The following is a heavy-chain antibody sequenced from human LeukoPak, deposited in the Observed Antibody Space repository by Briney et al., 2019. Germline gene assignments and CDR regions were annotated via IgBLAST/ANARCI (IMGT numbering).Heavy chain of an antibody. CDR2: ISYSETT. Sequence: SQTLSLTCTVSGGSISSGGYYWSWIRQPPGKGLEWIGYISYSETTNYNPSLKSRVTISVDTSKNQFSLELSSVTAADTAVYYCARGSGWFDPWGQGTLVTVSS. D-gene: IGHD3-10*01. J-gene: IGHJ5*02. V-gene: IGHV4-61*08. CDR1: GGSISSGGYY. CDR3: ARGSGWFDP.